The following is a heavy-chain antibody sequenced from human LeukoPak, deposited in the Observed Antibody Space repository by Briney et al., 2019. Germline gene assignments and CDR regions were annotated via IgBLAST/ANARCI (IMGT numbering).Heavy chain of an antibody. CDR2: IIPIFGTA. CDR1: GGTFSSYA. CDR3: ARAKDFWSGYIYYMDV. D-gene: IGHD3-3*01. J-gene: IGHJ6*03. V-gene: IGHV1-69*05. Sequence: SVKVSCKASGGTFSSYAISWVRQAPGQGLEWMGGIIPIFGTANYAQKFQGRVTITTDESTSTAYMELSSLRSEDTAVYYCARAKDFWSGYIYYMDVWGRGTTVTVSS.